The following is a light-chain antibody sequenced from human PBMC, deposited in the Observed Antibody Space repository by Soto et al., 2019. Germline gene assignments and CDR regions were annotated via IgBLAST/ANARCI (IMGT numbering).Light chain of an antibody. V-gene: IGKV3-20*01. J-gene: IGKJ4*01. CDR1: QSVSSSY. CDR2: GAS. Sequence: EIVLTQSPGTLSLSPGERATLSCRASQSVSSSYLAWYQQKPGQAPRLLIYGASSRATGIPDRFSGSGSGTDFTLTINRLEPEDFAVYYCQQYGSSPLTFGGATKVEIK. CDR3: QQYGSSPLT.